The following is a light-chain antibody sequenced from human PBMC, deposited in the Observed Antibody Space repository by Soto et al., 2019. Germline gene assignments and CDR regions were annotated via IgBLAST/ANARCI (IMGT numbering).Light chain of an antibody. CDR1: SSDVGSYNY. CDR3: SSYTSSSTL. CDR2: AVS. Sequence: QSALTQPASVSGSPGQSITISCTGTSSDVGSYNYVSWYQQHPGKAPKLMIYAVSDRPSGVSNRFSGSKSGNTASLTISGLQAEDEADYYCSSYTSSSTLFGGGTKLTVL. V-gene: IGLV2-14*01. J-gene: IGLJ2*01.